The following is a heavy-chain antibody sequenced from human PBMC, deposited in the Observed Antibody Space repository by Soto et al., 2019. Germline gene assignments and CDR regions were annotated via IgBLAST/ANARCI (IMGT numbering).Heavy chain of an antibody. V-gene: IGHV5-51*01. D-gene: IGHD3-3*01. J-gene: IGHJ4*02. CDR1: GYSFTSYW. CDR2: IYPGDSDT. Sequence: PGESLKISCKGSGYSFTSYWIGWVRQMPGKGLEWMGIIYPGDSDTRYSPSFQGQVTISADKSISTAYLQWSSLKASDTAMYYCAIVLPGDYDFWSGYYTGFDYWGQGTLVTVSS. CDR3: AIVLPGDYDFWSGYYTGFDY.